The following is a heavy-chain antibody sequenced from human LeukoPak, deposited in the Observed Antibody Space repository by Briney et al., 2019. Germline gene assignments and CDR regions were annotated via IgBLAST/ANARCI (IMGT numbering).Heavy chain of an antibody. J-gene: IGHJ5*02. Sequence: SAETLSLTCAVSGVSISSSNWWSWVRQPPGKGLEWIGEIYHSGSTNYNPSLKSRVTISVDKSKNQFSLKLSSVTAADTAVYYCARVLGSSWYWGWFDPWGQGTLVTVSS. CDR3: ARVLGSSWYWGWFDP. V-gene: IGHV4-4*02. CDR2: IYHSGST. D-gene: IGHD6-13*01. CDR1: GVSISSSNW.